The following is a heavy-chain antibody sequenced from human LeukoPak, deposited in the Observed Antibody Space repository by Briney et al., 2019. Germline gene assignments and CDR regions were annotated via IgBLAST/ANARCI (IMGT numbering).Heavy chain of an antibody. V-gene: IGHV3-7*01. CDR3: ARGGKLGYCSSTSCYTFDY. CDR1: GFTFSSYW. J-gene: IGHJ4*02. Sequence: GGSLRLSCAASGFTFSSYWMSWVRQAPGKGLEWVANIKQDGSEKYYVDSVKGRFTISRDNAKNSLYLQMNSLRAEDTAVYYCARGGKLGYCSSTSCYTFDYWGQGTLVTVSS. CDR2: IKQDGSEK. D-gene: IGHD2-2*02.